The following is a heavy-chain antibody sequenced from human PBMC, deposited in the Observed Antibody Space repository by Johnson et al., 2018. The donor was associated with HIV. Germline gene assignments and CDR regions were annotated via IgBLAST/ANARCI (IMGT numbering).Heavy chain of an antibody. CDR2: IGTAGDT. CDR1: GFTFSCYD. V-gene: IGHV3-13*01. D-gene: IGHD3-22*01. CDR3: ARRSWVLLHAFDI. Sequence: VQLVESGGGLVQPGGSLRLSCAASGFTFSCYDVHWVRQATGKGLEWVSPIGTAGDTYYPGSVKGRFTISRENAKNSLYLQMNSLRAEDTAVYYCARRSWVLLHAFDIWGQGTMVAFSS. J-gene: IGHJ3*02.